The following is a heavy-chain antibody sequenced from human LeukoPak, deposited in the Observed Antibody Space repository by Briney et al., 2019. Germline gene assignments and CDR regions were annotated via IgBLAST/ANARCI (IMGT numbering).Heavy chain of an antibody. J-gene: IGHJ4*02. CDR1: GGSISSGGYS. V-gene: IGHV4-30-2*01. CDR2: IYHSGST. D-gene: IGHD3-22*01. Sequence: SETLSLTCAVSGGSISSGGYSWSWIRQPPGKGLEWIGYIYHSGSTYYNPSLKSRVTISVDRSKNQFSLKLGSVTAADTAVYYCARYYDSSGYYNWGQGTLVTVSS. CDR3: ARYYDSSGYYN.